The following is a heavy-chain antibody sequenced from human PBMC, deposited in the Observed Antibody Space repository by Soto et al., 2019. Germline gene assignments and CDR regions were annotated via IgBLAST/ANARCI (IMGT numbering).Heavy chain of an antibody. CDR1: GFSVRDHY. V-gene: IGHV3-53*02. CDR2: IYSGGGT. J-gene: IGHJ4*02. CDR3: ARKTDSAGDGDF. D-gene: IGHD2-21*01. Sequence: EVRLVQTGGALIQPGGSLRLSCAVSGFSVRDHYMFWVRQAPGKGLEWVSLIYSGGGTDYADSVQGRFTISRDNSKNTLFLQMNSLRVEDTAVYYCARKTDSAGDGDFWGQGTLVTVSS.